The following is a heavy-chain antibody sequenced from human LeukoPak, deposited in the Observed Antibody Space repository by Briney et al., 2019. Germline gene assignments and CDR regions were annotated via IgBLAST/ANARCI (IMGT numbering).Heavy chain of an antibody. J-gene: IGHJ6*03. CDR1: GGSISSSGYY. CDR2: IYYSGTT. Sequence: SETLSLTCSVSGGSISSSGYYWSWIRQPRGKGLEWVGSIYYSGTTYYNSSLKSRVTISEDTSKNRFSLMLTSVTAADTAVYYCARQVSDYFYYYIDVWGEGTTVIVSS. CDR3: ARQVSDYFYYYIDV. V-gene: IGHV4-39*01.